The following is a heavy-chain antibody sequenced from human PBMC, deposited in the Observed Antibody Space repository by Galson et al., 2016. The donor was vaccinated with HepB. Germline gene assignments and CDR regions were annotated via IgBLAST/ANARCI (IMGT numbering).Heavy chain of an antibody. J-gene: IGHJ6*02. CDR2: IAYDGSNK. D-gene: IGHD6-13*01. V-gene: IGHV3-30*04. Sequence: SLRLSCAASGFAFSSYTMHWVRQTPGKGLEWVALIAYDGSNKCYADSVKGRFTISRDNSKNTLYLQMNSLRAEDTAIYYCARDARYSSNWYYGVASPGFYYYGMDVWGQGTTVTVSS. CDR1: GFAFSSYT. CDR3: ARDARYSSNWYYGVASPGFYYYGMDV.